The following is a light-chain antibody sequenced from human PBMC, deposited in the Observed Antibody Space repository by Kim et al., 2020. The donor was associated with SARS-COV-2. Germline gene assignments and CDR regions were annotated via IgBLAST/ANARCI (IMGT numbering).Light chain of an antibody. Sequence: EIVLTQSPGTLSLSPGERATLSCRASQSISTYVAWYQQKPGQPPRLLTYGASSRATGIPDRFSGSGSGTDFTLTISRLEPEDFAVYYCQGYGVFGQGTKLEI. V-gene: IGKV3-20*01. CDR1: QSISTY. CDR3: QGYGV. CDR2: GAS. J-gene: IGKJ2*01.